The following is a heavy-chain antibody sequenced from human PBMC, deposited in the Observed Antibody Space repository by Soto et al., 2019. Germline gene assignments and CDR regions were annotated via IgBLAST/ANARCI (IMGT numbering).Heavy chain of an antibody. J-gene: IGHJ6*02. Sequence: DVQLVESGGGLVQPGRSLRLSCAASGFTFDDYAMHWVRQAPGKGLEWVSGISWNSGTIVYADSVKGRFTISRDNAKNILXXQMNSLRGEDTALYYCAKDMRGGSSSSRYYYGLDVWGQGTTVTVSS. CDR3: AKDMRGGSSSSRYYYGLDV. CDR1: GFTFDDYA. CDR2: ISWNSGTI. D-gene: IGHD6-13*01. V-gene: IGHV3-9*01.